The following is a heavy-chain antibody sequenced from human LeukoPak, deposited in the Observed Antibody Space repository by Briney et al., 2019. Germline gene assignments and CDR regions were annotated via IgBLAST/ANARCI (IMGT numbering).Heavy chain of an antibody. CDR1: GYTFTGYQ. CDR2: INPNSGGT. D-gene: IGHD2-2*01. Sequence: ASVKVSCKASGYTFTGYQMHWVRQAPGQGLEWMGWINPNSGGTNYAQKFQGRVTMTRDTSISTAYMELSRLRSDDTAVYYCARDPEYCSSTSCYGMDVWGKGTTVTISS. J-gene: IGHJ6*04. V-gene: IGHV1-2*02. CDR3: ARDPEYCSSTSCYGMDV.